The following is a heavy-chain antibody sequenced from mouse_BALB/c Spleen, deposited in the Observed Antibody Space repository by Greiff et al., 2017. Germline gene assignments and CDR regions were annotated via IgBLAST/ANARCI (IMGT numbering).Heavy chain of an antibody. CDR1: GFTFSSFG. Sequence: DVMLVESGGGLVQPGGSRKLSCAASGFTFSSFGMHWVRQAPEKGLEWVAYISSGSSTIYYADTVKGRFTISRDNPKNTLFLQMTSLRSEDTAMYYCARCGYYGPYFDYWGQGTTLTVSS. J-gene: IGHJ2*01. CDR3: ARCGYYGPYFDY. V-gene: IGHV5-17*02. D-gene: IGHD1-2*01. CDR2: ISSGSSTI.